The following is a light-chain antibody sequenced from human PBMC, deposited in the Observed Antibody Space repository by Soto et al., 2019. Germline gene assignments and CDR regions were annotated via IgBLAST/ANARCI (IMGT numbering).Light chain of an antibody. V-gene: IGLV2-14*01. Sequence: QSALTQPASLSGSPGQSITISCTGTSSDVGAFNYVSWYQQHPGKTPKLIIYEVTNRPSGVSNRFSGSKSGNTASLTISGLQAEDEADYYCNAYASTSARLFGGGTKLTVL. J-gene: IGLJ3*02. CDR3: NAYASTSARL. CDR1: SSDVGAFNY. CDR2: EVT.